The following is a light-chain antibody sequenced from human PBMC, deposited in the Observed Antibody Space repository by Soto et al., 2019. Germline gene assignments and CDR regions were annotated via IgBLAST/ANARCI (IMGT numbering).Light chain of an antibody. CDR3: CSYAGSSPLYV. V-gene: IGLV2-23*01. CDR2: EGN. Sequence: QSALTQPASVSGSPGQSITISCTASSSHIGSSNLVSWYQHHSGKAPKLIIYEGNKRPSGVSNRFSGPKSGKTASLTISGLQAEDEGTYYCCSYAGSSPLYVFGTGTKLTVL. J-gene: IGLJ1*01. CDR1: SSHIGSSNL.